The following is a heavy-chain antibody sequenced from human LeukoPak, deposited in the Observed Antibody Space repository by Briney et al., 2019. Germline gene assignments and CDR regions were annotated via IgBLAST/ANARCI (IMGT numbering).Heavy chain of an antibody. CDR2: ISSSGSTI. J-gene: IGHJ3*02. Sequence: LPGGSLRLSCAASGFTVSSNYMNWVRQAPGKGLEWVLYISSSGSTIYYADSVKGRFTISRDNAKNSLNLQMNSLRAEDTAVYYCARTMIVVDHLAAFDIWGQGTMVTVSS. CDR1: GFTVSSNY. D-gene: IGHD3-22*01. V-gene: IGHV3-48*03. CDR3: ARTMIVVDHLAAFDI.